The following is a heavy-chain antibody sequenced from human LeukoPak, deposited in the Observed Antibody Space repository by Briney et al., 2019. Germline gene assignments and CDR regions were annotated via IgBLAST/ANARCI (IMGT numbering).Heavy chain of an antibody. CDR3: AKDLRYCSATICYYSGMNV. CDR2: ISGSGDSK. V-gene: IGHV3-23*01. J-gene: IGHJ6*02. CDR1: GLTFSTSA. Sequence: GGSLRLSCAASGLTFSTSAMNWVRQAPGKGLEWVAGISGSGDSKYHADSVKGRFTISRDNSKNTLYLQMNSLRDDDTAVYFCAKDLRYCSATICYYSGMNVWGQGTTVTVSS. D-gene: IGHD2-21*01.